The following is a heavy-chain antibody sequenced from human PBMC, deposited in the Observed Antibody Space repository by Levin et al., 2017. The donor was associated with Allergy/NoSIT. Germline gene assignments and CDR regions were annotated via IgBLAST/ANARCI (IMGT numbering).Heavy chain of an antibody. V-gene: IGHV3-7*03. CDR2: INQDGSDI. D-gene: IGHD2-2*01. Sequence: GGSLRLSCVTYGFSSNTYWMAWVRQAPGRGLEWVADINQDGSDIDYVDSVRGRFTFSRDNAKHSLYLQMNSLRAEDTAVYYCARSGRPATDQSRYFYVDVWGKGTTVTVSS. CDR3: ARSGRPATDQSRYFYVDV. CDR1: GFSSNTYW. J-gene: IGHJ6*03.